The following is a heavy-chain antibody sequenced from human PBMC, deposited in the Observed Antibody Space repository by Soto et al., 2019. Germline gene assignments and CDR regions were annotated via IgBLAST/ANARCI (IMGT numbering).Heavy chain of an antibody. CDR3: TRADLTVTLSVFDP. Sequence: PGGSLRLSCAASGFTVSRYDMGWVRQAPGKGLEWVALISDDGSTKYYADSVKGRFTISRDNSKNTLYLQMNGLSAEDTAVYYCTRADLTVTLSVFDPWGQGTLVTVSS. CDR1: GFTVSRYD. CDR2: ISDDGSTK. J-gene: IGHJ5*02. V-gene: IGHV3-30-3*01. D-gene: IGHD4-17*01.